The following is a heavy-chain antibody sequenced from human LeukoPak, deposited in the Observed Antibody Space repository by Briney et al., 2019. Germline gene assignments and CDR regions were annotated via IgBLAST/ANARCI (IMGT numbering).Heavy chain of an antibody. CDR3: VKGGYDFVEVAYFDF. CDR2: SKYDGTTT. V-gene: IGHV3-74*03. CDR1: GFTLSAYW. J-gene: IGHJ4*02. D-gene: IGHD5-12*01. Sequence: PGGSLRLSCTASGFTLSAYWMSWVRQAPGKGLVWVARSKYDGTTTTYADSVKGRFTISRDNPKNTLYLQMNSLRADDTAVYYCVKGGYDFVEVAYFDFWGQGTLVTVSS.